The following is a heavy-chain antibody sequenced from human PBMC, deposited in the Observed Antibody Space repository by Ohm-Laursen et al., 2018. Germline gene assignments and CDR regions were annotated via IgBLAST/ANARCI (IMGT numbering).Heavy chain of an antibody. J-gene: IGHJ6*02. D-gene: IGHD5-12*01. CDR1: GFTFSSYA. Sequence: GSLRLSCAASGFTFSSYAMSWVRQAPGKGLEWVSAIYSTGTTYYANSVKGRFTISRDNSINTVYLQMNSLRAEDTAVYYCTRGATLDVWGQGTTVTVSS. CDR2: IYSTGTT. V-gene: IGHV3-23*05. CDR3: TRGATLDV.